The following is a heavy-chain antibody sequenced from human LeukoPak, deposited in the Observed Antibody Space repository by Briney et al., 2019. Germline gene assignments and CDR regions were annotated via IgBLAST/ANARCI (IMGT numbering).Heavy chain of an antibody. J-gene: IGHJ4*02. CDR1: GFTFSSYS. V-gene: IGHV3-21*01. CDR2: ISSSSSYI. D-gene: IGHD6-13*01. CDR3: AREPDPTTSIAAAASFDY. Sequence: KAGGSLRLSCAASGFTFSSYSMNWVRQAPGKGLEWVSSISSSSSYIYYADSVKGRFTISRDNAKNSLYLQMNGLRAEDTAVYYCAREPDPTTSIAAAASFDYWGQGTLVTVSS.